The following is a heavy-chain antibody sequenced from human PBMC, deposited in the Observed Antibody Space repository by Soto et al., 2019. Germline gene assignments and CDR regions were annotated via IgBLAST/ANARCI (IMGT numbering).Heavy chain of an antibody. J-gene: IGHJ4*02. Sequence: GRCLRLSWAASRFTFSSYAMSWARPAPGKGLEWASAISGSGGSTYYADSVKGRFTISRDNSKNTLYLQMSSLRAEDTAVYYCAKDGVTAAGTIPYFDYWPQETLRTAFS. CDR1: RFTFSSYA. D-gene: IGHD6-13*01. V-gene: IGHV3-23*01. CDR3: AKDGVTAAGTIPYFDY. CDR2: ISGSGGST.